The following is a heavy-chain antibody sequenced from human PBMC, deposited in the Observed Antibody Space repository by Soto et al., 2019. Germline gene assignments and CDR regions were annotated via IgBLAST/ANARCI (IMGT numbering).Heavy chain of an antibody. CDR1: GGSISSSNW. CDR3: AGPNLTAYGDYAWE. J-gene: IGHJ4*02. D-gene: IGHD4-17*01. Sequence: QVQLQESGPGLVKPSGTLSLTCAVSGGSISSSNWWSWVRQPPGKGLEWIGEIYHSGSTNYNPSLKSRVTISVEKSKTQCSLKLSSVTAADTAVYYCAGPNLTAYGDYAWEWGQGTLVTVSS. CDR2: IYHSGST. V-gene: IGHV4-4*02.